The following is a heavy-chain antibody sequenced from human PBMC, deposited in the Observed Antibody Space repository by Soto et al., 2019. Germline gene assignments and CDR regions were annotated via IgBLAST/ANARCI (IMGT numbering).Heavy chain of an antibody. CDR2: ISYDGSNK. Sequence: TFSDYGGRWILPEPGKGLEWVAVISYDGSNKYYADSVKGRFTISRDNSENTLYLQMNSLRAEDTAVYYCAKDLDRKRGGTAFLAFWGKGTSVPV. J-gene: IGHJ6*03. D-gene: IGHD1-1*01. V-gene: IGHV3-30*18. CDR1: TFSDYG. CDR3: AKDLDRKRGGTAFLAF.